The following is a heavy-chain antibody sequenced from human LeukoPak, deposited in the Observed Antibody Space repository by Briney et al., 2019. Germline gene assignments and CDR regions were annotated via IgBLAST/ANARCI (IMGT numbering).Heavy chain of an antibody. D-gene: IGHD2-15*01. CDR1: GFTFSSYG. V-gene: IGHV3-30*18. CDR3: AKDASRYCSGGSCYSPFDY. Sequence: PGGSLRLSCAASGFTFSSYGMHWVRQAPGKGLEWVSVISYDGSNKYYADSVKGRFTISRDNSKNTLYLQMNSLRAEDTAVYYCAKDASRYCSGGSCYSPFDYWGQGTLVTVSS. CDR2: ISYDGSNK. J-gene: IGHJ4*02.